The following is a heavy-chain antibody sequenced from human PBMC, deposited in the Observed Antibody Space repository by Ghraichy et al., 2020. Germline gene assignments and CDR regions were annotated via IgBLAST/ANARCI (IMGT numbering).Heavy chain of an antibody. J-gene: IGHJ3*01. CDR3: AREPGIAVAGTHFNV. CDR2: ISASSSFI. D-gene: IGHD6-13*01. Sequence: GGSLRLSWAASGFSSSSYSMNWVRQAPGKGLEWVLSISASSSFINYADSVKGRFTISRDNAKNSLFLQMNSLRADDTAMYYCAREPGIAVAGTHFNVWGQGTMVTVSP. CDR1: GFSSSSYS. V-gene: IGHV3-21*01.